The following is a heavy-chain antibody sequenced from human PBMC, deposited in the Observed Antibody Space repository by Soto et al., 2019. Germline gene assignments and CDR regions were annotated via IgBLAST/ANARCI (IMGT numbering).Heavy chain of an antibody. CDR2: IIPIFGTT. CDR3: ARGVGAYYFEY. D-gene: IGHD1-26*01. CDR1: GGNFSTYA. J-gene: IGHJ4*02. V-gene: IGHV1-69*01. Sequence: QVQLVQSGAEVKKPGSSVKVSCKASGGNFSTYAITWVRQAPGQGLEWLGGIIPIFGTTDYARKLQGRVTITAAESTSTVFIELSSLTSEDTAVYYCARGVGAYYFEYWGQGTLVTVSS.